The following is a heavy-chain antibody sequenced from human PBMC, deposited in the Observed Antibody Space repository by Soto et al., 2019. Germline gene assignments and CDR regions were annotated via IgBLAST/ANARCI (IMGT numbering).Heavy chain of an antibody. Sequence: GASVKVSCKASGYTFTSYGISWVRQATGQGLEWMGWISAYNGNTNYAQKLQGRVTMTTDTSTSTAYMELRSLRSDDTAVYYCARVAAGTSDYYYGMDVWGQGTTVTVSS. CDR2: ISAYNGNT. CDR3: ARVAAGTSDYYYGMDV. J-gene: IGHJ6*02. D-gene: IGHD6-13*01. CDR1: GYTFTSYG. V-gene: IGHV1-18*01.